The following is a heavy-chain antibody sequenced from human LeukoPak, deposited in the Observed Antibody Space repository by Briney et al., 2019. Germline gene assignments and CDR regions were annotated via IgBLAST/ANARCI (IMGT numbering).Heavy chain of an antibody. J-gene: IGHJ4*02. CDR1: GFTFSSYA. CDR3: AKDGYRYCSSTSCFYFDY. D-gene: IGHD2-2*01. V-gene: IGHV3-23*01. CDR2: LSGSGGST. Sequence: GGSLRLSCAASGFTFSSYAMSWVRQAPGKGREWVSALSGSGGSTFYADSVKGRVSISRDNSKNTLYLQMNSLRAEDTAVYYCAKDGYRYCSSTSCFYFDYWGQGTLVTVSS.